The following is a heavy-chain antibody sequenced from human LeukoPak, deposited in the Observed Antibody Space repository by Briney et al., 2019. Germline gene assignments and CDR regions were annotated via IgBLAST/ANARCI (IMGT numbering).Heavy chain of an antibody. CDR1: GFSFSSYA. CDR2: ITYDGSSK. J-gene: IGHJ4*02. D-gene: IGHD3-3*01. CDR3: AREKRSGYYPGY. Sequence: GRSLRLSCAASGFSFSSYAMHWVRQAPGKGLEWVAIITYDGSSKYYADSVEGRFTISRDQSKSTLYLQMNSLRPEDTAIYYCAREKRSGYYPGYWGQGTLVTVSS. V-gene: IGHV3-30-3*01.